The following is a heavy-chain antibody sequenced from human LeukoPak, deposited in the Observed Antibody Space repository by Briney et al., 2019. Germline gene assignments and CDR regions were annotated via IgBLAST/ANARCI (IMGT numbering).Heavy chain of an antibody. Sequence: GGSLRLSCAASGFTFSSYGMHWVRQAPGKGLEWVAFIRYDGSNKYYADSVKGRFTISRDNSKNTLYLQMSSLRAEDTAVYYCAKVWDDSSGYLQYYFDYWGQGTLVTVSS. V-gene: IGHV3-30*02. CDR3: AKVWDDSSGYLQYYFDY. CDR2: IRYDGSNK. CDR1: GFTFSSYG. J-gene: IGHJ4*02. D-gene: IGHD3-22*01.